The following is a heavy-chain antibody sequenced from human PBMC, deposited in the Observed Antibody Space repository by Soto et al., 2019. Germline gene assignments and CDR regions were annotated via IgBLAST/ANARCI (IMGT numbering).Heavy chain of an antibody. Sequence: VKVSCKASGGTFSSYAISWVRQAPGQGLEWMNPNSGNTGYAQKFQGGATMTRNTSISTAYMELSSLRSEDTAVYYCARDSSTNYYYYYMDVWGKGTTVTVSS. CDR2: NPNSGNT. V-gene: IGHV1-8*02. J-gene: IGHJ6*03. CDR1: GGTFSSYA. CDR3: ARDSSTNYYYYYMDV. D-gene: IGHD6-13*01.